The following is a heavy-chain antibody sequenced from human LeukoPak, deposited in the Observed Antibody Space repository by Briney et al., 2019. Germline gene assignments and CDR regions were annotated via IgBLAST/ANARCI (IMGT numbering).Heavy chain of an antibody. CDR1: GFTFGDYA. J-gene: IGHJ4*02. D-gene: IGHD5-18*01. V-gene: IGHV4-39*07. Sequence: KTGGSLRLSCTASGFTFGDYAMSWVRQAPGKGLEWIGSIYYSGSTYYNPSLKSRVTISVDTSKNQFSLKLSSVTAADTAVYYCARDRRAAMVQFDYWGQGTLVTVSS. CDR2: IYYSGST. CDR3: ARDRRAAMVQFDY.